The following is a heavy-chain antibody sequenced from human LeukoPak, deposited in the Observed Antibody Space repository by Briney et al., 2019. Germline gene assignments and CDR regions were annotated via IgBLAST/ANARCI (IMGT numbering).Heavy chain of an antibody. CDR3: ASSHMLQYCSRSTCGRDFDY. J-gene: IGHJ4*02. Sequence: PSETLSLTCTVSGGSISGYYWSWIRQPPAKGLEWIGYIYYSGSTNYNPSLRSRVTISIDTSKNQFSLKLSSMTAADTAVYYCASSHMLQYCSRSTCGRDFDYWGQGTLVTVSS. D-gene: IGHD2-2*01. CDR1: GGSISGYY. CDR2: IYYSGST. V-gene: IGHV4-59*01.